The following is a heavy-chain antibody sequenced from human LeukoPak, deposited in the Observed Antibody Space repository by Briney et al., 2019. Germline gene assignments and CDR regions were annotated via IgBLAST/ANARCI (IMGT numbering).Heavy chain of an antibody. D-gene: IGHD5-18*01. Sequence: GASVKVSCKASGYTFTSYGISWVRQAPGQGLEWMGWISAYNGNTNYAQKLQGRVTMTTDTSTSTAYMELRSLRSDDTAVYYCARDRVGSSYGPDSYYFDYWGQGTLVTVSS. CDR2: ISAYNGNT. J-gene: IGHJ4*02. V-gene: IGHV1-18*01. CDR1: GYTFTSYG. CDR3: ARDRVGSSYGPDSYYFDY.